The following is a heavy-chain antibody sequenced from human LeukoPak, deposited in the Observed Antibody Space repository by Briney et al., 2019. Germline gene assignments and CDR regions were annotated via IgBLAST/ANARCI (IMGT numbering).Heavy chain of an antibody. V-gene: IGHV4-59*01. D-gene: IGHD3-3*02. CDR2: IYYSGST. J-gene: IGHJ6*03. CDR1: GGSISPYY. CDR3: ARAFYPGYYSYMAV. Sequence: SETLSLTCTVSGGSISPYYRSWIRQPPGKGLEWIGYIYYSGSTNYNPSLKSRVTISVDTSKNQFSLKLSSVTAADTAVYYCARAFYPGYYSYMAVWGKGTTVTVSS.